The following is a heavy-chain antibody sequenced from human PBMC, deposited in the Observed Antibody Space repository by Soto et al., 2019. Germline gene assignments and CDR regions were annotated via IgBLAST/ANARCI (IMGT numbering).Heavy chain of an antibody. CDR3: AHSARYYDILTGQYFPRNFDY. V-gene: IGHV2-5*08. D-gene: IGHD3-9*01. J-gene: IGHJ4*02. Sequence: SGPTLVNPTQTLTLTCTFSGFSLSTSGMCVSWIRQPPGKALEWLALIYWHDDKRYSPSLQNRLTITKDTSKNQVVLTMTNMDPVDTATYYCAHSARYYDILTGQYFPRNFDYWGQGTLVTVSS. CDR1: GFSLSTSGMC. CDR2: IYWHDDK.